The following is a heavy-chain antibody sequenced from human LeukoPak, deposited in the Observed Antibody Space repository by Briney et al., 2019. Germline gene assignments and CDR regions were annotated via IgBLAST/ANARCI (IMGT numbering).Heavy chain of an antibody. Sequence: PSETLSLTCTVSGGSISSSSYYWGWIRQPPGKGLEWIGSIYYSGSTYYNPSLKSRVTISVDTSKNQFSLKLSSVTAADTAAYYCARHSNWDPYALYFDYWGQGTLVTVSS. CDR2: IYYSGST. CDR1: GGSISSSSYY. CDR3: ARHSNWDPYALYFDY. J-gene: IGHJ4*02. D-gene: IGHD7-27*01. V-gene: IGHV4-39*01.